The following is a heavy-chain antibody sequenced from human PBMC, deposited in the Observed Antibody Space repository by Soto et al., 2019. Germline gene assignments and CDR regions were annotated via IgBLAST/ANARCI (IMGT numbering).Heavy chain of an antibody. CDR1: GFTFSSYG. CDR3: AKDSPESGMDV. Sequence: QVQLVESGGGVVQPGRSLRLSCAASGFTFSSYGMHWVRQAPGKGLEWVAVISYDGSNKYYADSVKGRFTISRDNSENTLELQMNSLRAEDTAVYYCAKDSPESGMDVWGQGTTVTVSS. V-gene: IGHV3-30*18. J-gene: IGHJ6*02. CDR2: ISYDGSNK.